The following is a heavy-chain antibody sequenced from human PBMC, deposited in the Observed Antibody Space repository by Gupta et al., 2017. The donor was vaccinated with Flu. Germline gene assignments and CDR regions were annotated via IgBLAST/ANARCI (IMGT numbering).Heavy chain of an antibody. CDR3: ARGSVATRYFDY. CDR1: GFPFSSYE. Sequence: EVQLVESGGGLVQPGGSLRLSCAASGFPFSSYEMNWVRQAPGKGLEWVSYISSSGSTIYYADSVKGRFTISRDNAKNSLYLQMNSLRAEDTAVYYCARGSVATRYFDYWGQGTLVTVSS. J-gene: IGHJ4*02. D-gene: IGHD6-19*01. CDR2: ISSSGSTI. V-gene: IGHV3-48*03.